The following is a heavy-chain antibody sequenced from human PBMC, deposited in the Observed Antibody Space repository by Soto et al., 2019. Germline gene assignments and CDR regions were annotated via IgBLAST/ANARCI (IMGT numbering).Heavy chain of an antibody. V-gene: IGHV1-24*01. CDR1: GYTLTELS. J-gene: IGHJ6*02. Sequence: ALVKVSCKVSGYTLTELSMHWVRQAPGKGLEWMGGFDPEDGETIYAQKFQGRVTMTEDTSTDTAYMELSSLRSEDTAVYYCATSDILTGYYIPVYYYGMDVWGQGTTVTVSS. D-gene: IGHD3-9*01. CDR2: FDPEDGET. CDR3: ATSDILTGYYIPVYYYGMDV.